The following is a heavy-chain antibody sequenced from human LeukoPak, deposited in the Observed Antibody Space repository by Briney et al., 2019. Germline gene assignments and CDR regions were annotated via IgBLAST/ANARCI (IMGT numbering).Heavy chain of an antibody. D-gene: IGHD6-13*01. Sequence: GGSLRLSCAASGFTFSTYSMSWVRQAPGKGLEWVSSISSRGNYIYYADSVKGRFTISRDNAKNSLYQQMNSLRAEDTAVFYCARLTYSSSPPDYWGQGTLVTVSS. CDR2: ISSRGNYI. V-gene: IGHV3-21*01. CDR1: GFTFSTYS. CDR3: ARLTYSSSPPDY. J-gene: IGHJ4*02.